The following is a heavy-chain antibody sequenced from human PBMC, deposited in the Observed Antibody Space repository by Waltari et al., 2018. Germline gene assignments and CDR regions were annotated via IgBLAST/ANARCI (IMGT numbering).Heavy chain of an antibody. CDR2: INHSGST. J-gene: IGHJ4*02. Sequence: QVQLQQWGAGLLKPSETLSLTCAVYGGSFSGYYWSWIRQPPGKGREGIGEINHSGSTNYNPSLKSRVTISVDTSKNQFSLKLSSVTAADTAVYYCARGRRITMIVVVITTTAFDYWGQGTLVTVSS. CDR1: GGSFSGYY. D-gene: IGHD3-22*01. V-gene: IGHV4-34*01. CDR3: ARGRRITMIVVVITTTAFDY.